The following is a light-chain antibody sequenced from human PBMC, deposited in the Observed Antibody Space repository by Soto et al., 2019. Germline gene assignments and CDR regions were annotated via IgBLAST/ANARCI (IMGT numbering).Light chain of an antibody. V-gene: IGLV2-14*01. CDR3: SSYTSSSTYVV. Sequence: QSALTKPASVSGSPGQSITISCTGTSSDVGGYNYVSWYQQHPGKAPKLMIYDVSNRPSGVSNHFSGSKSGNTASLTISGLQAEDEADYYCSSYTSSSTYVVFGGGTKLTVL. J-gene: IGLJ2*01. CDR1: SSDVGGYNY. CDR2: DVS.